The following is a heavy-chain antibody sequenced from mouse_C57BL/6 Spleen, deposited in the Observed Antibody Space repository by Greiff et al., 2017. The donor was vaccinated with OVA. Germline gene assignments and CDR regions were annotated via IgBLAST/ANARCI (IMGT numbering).Heavy chain of an antibody. CDR2: IYPGSGRT. V-gene: IGHV1-55*01. CDR3: AREDYYGSQDAY. CDR1: GYTFTSYW. D-gene: IGHD1-1*01. J-gene: IGHJ3*01. Sequence: QVQLQQPGAELVKPGASVKMSCKASGYTFTSYWITWVKQRPGQGLAWIGDIYPGSGRTNYNEKFKSKATLTVDKSSSTAYMQLSSLTSEDSAVYYCAREDYYGSQDAYWGQGTLVTVAA.